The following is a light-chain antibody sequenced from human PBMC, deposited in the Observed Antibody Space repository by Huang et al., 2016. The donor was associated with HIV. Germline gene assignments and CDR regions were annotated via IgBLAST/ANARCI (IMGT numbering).Light chain of an antibody. V-gene: IGKV1-39*01. CDR2: GAS. CDR3: QQSAVTPRT. J-gene: IGKJ2*01. Sequence: DIQITQSPSSLSASVGDRVIITCRASQNINRYLNWYQQQPGKAPKLLISGASKLQSGVPSSVSGSGSGKHFTLAISSLSPEDSATYYCQQSAVTPRTFGQGTKLEI. CDR1: QNINRY.